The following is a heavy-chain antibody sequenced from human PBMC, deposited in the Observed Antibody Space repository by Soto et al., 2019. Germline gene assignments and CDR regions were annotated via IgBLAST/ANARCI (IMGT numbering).Heavy chain of an antibody. V-gene: IGHV3-23*01. CDR2: ISVSGDYT. D-gene: IGHD3-16*01. CDR3: ARDSVTAAYTY. Sequence: GGSLRLSCAASGFTFSTYAMNWVRQAPGKGLEWVSTISVSGDYTYYVDSVKGRFTISRGNSKNSLYLQMNSLRVEDTALYYCARDSVTAAYTYWGQGSLVTVSS. J-gene: IGHJ4*02. CDR1: GFTFSTYA.